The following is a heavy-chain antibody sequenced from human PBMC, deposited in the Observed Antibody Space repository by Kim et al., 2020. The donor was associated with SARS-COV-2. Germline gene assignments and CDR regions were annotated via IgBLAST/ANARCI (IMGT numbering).Heavy chain of an antibody. CDR3: AGRRRRLFAGIAAAGNFDY. V-gene: IGHV3-30-3*01. Sequence: GGSLRLSCAASGFTFSSYAMHWVRQAPGKGLEWVAVISYDGSNKYYADSVKGRFTISRDNSKNTLYLQMNSLRAEDTAVYYCAGRRRRLFAGIAAAGNFDYWGQGTLVTVSS. J-gene: IGHJ4*02. D-gene: IGHD6-13*01. CDR2: ISYDGSNK. CDR1: GFTFSSYA.